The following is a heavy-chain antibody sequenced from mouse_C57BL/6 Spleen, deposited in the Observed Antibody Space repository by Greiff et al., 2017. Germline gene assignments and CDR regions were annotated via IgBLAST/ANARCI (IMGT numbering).Heavy chain of an antibody. V-gene: IGHV1-64*01. CDR2: IHPNSGST. D-gene: IGHD2-4*01. Sequence: QVQLQQPGAELVKPGASVKLSCKASGYTFTSYWMHWVKQRPGQGLEWIGMIHPNSGSTNYNEKFKSKATLTVDKSSSTAYMQLSSLTSEDSAVYSGASGDYYDYDDRDWFAYWGQGTLLTVSA. CDR3: ASGDYYDYDDRDWFAY. CDR1: GYTFTSYW. J-gene: IGHJ3*01.